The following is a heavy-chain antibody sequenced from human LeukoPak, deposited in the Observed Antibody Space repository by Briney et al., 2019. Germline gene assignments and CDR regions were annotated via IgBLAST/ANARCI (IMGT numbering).Heavy chain of an antibody. Sequence: PGGSLRLSCAASGFTFSSYSMHWVRQAPGKGLVWVARINSDGSSTSYADSVKGRFTISRDNAKNTLYLQMNSLRAEDTAVYYCARTPEPDVVTPYYYYYYGMDVWGQGTTVTVSS. J-gene: IGHJ6*02. D-gene: IGHD3-22*01. V-gene: IGHV3-74*01. CDR1: GFTFSSYS. CDR3: ARTPEPDVVTPYYYYYYGMDV. CDR2: INSDGSST.